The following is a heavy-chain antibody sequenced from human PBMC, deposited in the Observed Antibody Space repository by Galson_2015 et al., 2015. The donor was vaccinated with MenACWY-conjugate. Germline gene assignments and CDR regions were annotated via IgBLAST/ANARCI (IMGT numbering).Heavy chain of an antibody. Sequence: SETLSLTCTVSGGSISITNYYWGWLRQSPGRGLEWIGSIYSSGSTYYNPSLKSRVTISVDTSKNQFSLKLSSVTAADTAVYYCARSFDPGNSRDGFTKYYFDYWGQGPLVTVSS. CDR1: GGSISITNYY. CDR2: IYSSGST. V-gene: IGHV4-39*07. J-gene: IGHJ4*02. D-gene: IGHD5-24*01. CDR3: ARSFDPGNSRDGFTKYYFDY.